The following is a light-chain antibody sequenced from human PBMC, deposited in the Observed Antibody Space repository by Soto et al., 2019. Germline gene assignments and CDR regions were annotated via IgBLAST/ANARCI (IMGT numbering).Light chain of an antibody. CDR3: QQSYTLPRT. CDR1: QSISSY. V-gene: IGKV1-39*01. Sequence: DIQMTQSPSSLSASVGDRVTITCRASQSISSYLNWFQRKPGKAPNLLIYDASSLHSGVPSRFSGSRSGTEFTLTISSLQPEDFATYYCQQSYTLPRTFGQGTKVDIK. J-gene: IGKJ1*01. CDR2: DAS.